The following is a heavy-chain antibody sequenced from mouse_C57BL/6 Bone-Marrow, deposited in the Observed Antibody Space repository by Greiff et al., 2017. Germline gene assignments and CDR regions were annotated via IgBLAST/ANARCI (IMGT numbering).Heavy chain of an antibody. CDR2: INPNYGTT. CDR3: ARSKGYDYDGFDY. D-gene: IGHD2-4*01. CDR1: GYSFTDYN. V-gene: IGHV1-39*01. Sequence: VQLQQSGPELVKPGASVKISCKASGYSFTDYNMNWVKQSNGQSLEWIGVINPNYGTTSYNQKFKGKATLTVDKSSSTSYMQLNSLTSEDSEVYCGARSKGYDYDGFDYWGQGTTLTVSS. J-gene: IGHJ2*01.